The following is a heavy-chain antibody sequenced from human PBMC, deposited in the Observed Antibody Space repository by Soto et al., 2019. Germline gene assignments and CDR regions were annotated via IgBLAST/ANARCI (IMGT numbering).Heavy chain of an antibody. CDR3: TRGRGYGVPFDP. V-gene: IGHV3-23*01. Sequence: EVQLLESGGGSVQPGGSLRLSCAASGFTFSSYAMTWARQAPGKGLEWVSGISESGDNTYYADSVKGRFSISRDDSKNTLYLQMNSLRVEDTAVYYCTRGRGYGVPFDPWDQGTLVTVSS. CDR1: GFTFSSYA. CDR2: ISESGDNT. J-gene: IGHJ5*02. D-gene: IGHD5-12*01.